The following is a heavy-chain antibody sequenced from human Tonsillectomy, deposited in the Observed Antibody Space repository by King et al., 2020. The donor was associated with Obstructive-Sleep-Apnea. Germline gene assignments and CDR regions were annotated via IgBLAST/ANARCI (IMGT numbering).Heavy chain of an antibody. D-gene: IGHD1-26*01. Sequence: LQLQESGPGLVKPSETLSLTCTVSGGSISSSSYYWGWIRQPPGKGLEWIGSIYYSGNTYYNPSLKSRVTISVDTSKNQRSLKRSSVTAADTAVYYCARILKNNMGGVDSSGQGTLVTVSS. J-gene: IGHJ4*02. CDR2: IYYSGNT. CDR3: ARILKNNMGGVDS. V-gene: IGHV4-39*07. CDR1: GGSISSSSYY.